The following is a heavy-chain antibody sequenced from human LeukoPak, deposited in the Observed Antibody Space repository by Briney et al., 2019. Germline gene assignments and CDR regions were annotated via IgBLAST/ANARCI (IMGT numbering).Heavy chain of an antibody. V-gene: IGHV1-2*02. J-gene: IGHJ5*02. CDR2: INPNSGGT. Sequence: ASVKVSCKASGFTFTAYYMHWVRQAPGQGLEWMGWINPNSGGTNYAQKFQGRVTMTRDTSISTAYMELSRLRSDDTAVYYCAKCMTARSHNWFDPWGQGTLVTVSS. CDR3: AKCMTARSHNWFDP. D-gene: IGHD5-18*01. CDR1: GFTFTAYY.